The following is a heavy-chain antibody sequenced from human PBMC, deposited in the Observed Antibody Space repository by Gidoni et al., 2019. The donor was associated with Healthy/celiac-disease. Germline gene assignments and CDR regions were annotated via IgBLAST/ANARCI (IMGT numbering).Heavy chain of an antibody. CDR3: ARGTVTTPLFDP. CDR1: GLPFSSYA. Sequence: QVQLVESGGGVVQPERSLRLHCAAPGLPFSSYAMHWVRPAPGKGLGWVAVISYDGSNKYYADSVKGRFTISRDNSKNTLYLQMNSLRAEDTAVYYCARGTVTTPLFDPWGQGTLVTVSS. V-gene: IGHV3-30*01. CDR2: ISYDGSNK. D-gene: IGHD4-17*01. J-gene: IGHJ5*02.